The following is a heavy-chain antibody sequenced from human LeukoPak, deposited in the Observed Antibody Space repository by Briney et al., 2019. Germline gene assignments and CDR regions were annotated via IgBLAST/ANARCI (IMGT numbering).Heavy chain of an antibody. CDR3: ARDSRDSSGYYYRPDY. CDR1: GFTFSTSG. Sequence: GGSLRLSCVASGFTFSTSGMHWVRQAPGKGLEWVAFIRYDGSNKYYADSVKGRFTISRDNSKNTLYLQMNSLRPEDTAVYYCARDSRDSSGYYYRPDYWGQGTLVTVSS. CDR2: IRYDGSNK. J-gene: IGHJ4*02. V-gene: IGHV3-30*02. D-gene: IGHD3-22*01.